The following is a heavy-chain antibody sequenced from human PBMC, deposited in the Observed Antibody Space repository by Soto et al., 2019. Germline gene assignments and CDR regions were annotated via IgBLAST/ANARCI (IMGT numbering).Heavy chain of an antibody. J-gene: IGHJ6*02. D-gene: IGHD6-19*01. Sequence: ASVKVSCKVSGYTLTELSMHWVRQAPGKGLEWMGGFDPEDGETIYAQKFQGRVTMTEDTSTDTAYMELSSLRSEDTAVYYCATENGRIAVAGGYYYYGMDVWGQGTTVTVSS. CDR1: GYTLTELS. CDR2: FDPEDGET. V-gene: IGHV1-24*01. CDR3: ATENGRIAVAGGYYYYGMDV.